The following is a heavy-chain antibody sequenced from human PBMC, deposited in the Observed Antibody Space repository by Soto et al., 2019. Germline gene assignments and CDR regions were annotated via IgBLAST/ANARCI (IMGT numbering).Heavy chain of an antibody. CDR3: ARGRETDFWSGYYGLGDDY. D-gene: IGHD3-3*01. CDR1: GYTFTSYD. J-gene: IGHJ4*02. V-gene: IGHV1-8*01. CDR2: MNPNSGNT. Sequence: QVQLVQSGAEVKKPGASVKVSCKASGYTFTSYDINWVRQATGQGLEWMGWMNPNSGNTGYAQKFQGRVTMTRNTSISTAYMELSSLRSADTAVYYCARGRETDFWSGYYGLGDDYWGQGTLVTVSS.